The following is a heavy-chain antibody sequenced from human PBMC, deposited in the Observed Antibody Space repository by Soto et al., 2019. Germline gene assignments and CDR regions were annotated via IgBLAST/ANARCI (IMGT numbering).Heavy chain of an antibody. D-gene: IGHD6-13*01. V-gene: IGHV4-31*03. J-gene: IGHJ5*02. Sequence: NPSETLSLTCTVSGASISSAGYYWSWIRQHPGKGLEWIGYIYSSGSTYYNPSLKSRVNISLDTSKNQFSLKVSSVTVADTAVYYCSRIIAAASNWFDPWGQGALVTVSS. CDR3: SRIIAAASNWFDP. CDR2: IYSSGST. CDR1: GASISSAGYY.